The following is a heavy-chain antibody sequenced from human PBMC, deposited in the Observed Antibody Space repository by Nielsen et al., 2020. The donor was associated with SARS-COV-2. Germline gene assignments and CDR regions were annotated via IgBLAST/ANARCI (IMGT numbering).Heavy chain of an antibody. J-gene: IGHJ4*02. CDR1: GYSFTSYW. V-gene: IGHV5-51*01. CDR2: IYPGDSDT. Sequence: GESLKISCKGSGYSFTSYWIGWVRQMPGKGLEWMGIIYPGDSDTRYSPSFQGQVTISADKSISTAYLQWSSLKASDTAMYYCVLVGKYYDSSGYVDYWGQGTLVTVSS. CDR3: VLVGKYYDSSGYVDY. D-gene: IGHD3-22*01.